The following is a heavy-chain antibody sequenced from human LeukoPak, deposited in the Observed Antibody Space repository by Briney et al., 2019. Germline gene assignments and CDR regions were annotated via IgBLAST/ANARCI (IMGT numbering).Heavy chain of an antibody. CDR2: MLYSGTA. V-gene: IGHV4-59*11. D-gene: IGHD4-17*01. J-gene: IGHJ5*01. CDR3: ARAPTVTNHYYSWFDS. CDR1: GGSISSHY. Sequence: PSETLSLTCTVSGGSISSHYWSWIRQPPGKGLEWIGSMLYSGTAYYNPSLKSRVTISVDTSKNQFSLKLRSVTAADTAVYYCARAPTVTNHYYSWFDSWGQGTLVTVSS.